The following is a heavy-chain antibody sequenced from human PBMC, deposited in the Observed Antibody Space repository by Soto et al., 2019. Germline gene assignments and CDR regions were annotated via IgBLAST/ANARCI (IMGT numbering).Heavy chain of an antibody. J-gene: IGHJ6*02. CDR1: GFTFSSYG. D-gene: IGHD6-19*01. CDR3: AKGVYSSVLYGMDV. Sequence: QVQLVESGGGVVQPGRSLRLSCAASGFTFSSYGMHWVRQAPGKGLEWVSIISYDGSNKYYADSVKGRFTISRDNSKKTLYLQKNNLRAEDTAVYFCAKGVYSSVLYGMDVWGLGTTVTVSS. V-gene: IGHV3-30*18. CDR2: ISYDGSNK.